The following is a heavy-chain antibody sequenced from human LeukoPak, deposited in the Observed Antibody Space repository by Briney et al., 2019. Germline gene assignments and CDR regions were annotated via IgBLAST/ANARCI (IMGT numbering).Heavy chain of an antibody. CDR3: ARSGYFYGGPDY. Sequence: SETLSLTCAVYGGSFSGYYWSWIRQPPGKGLEWIGYIFYSGNTNYNPSFKSRVTISVDTAKNKFSLNLRSATAADTAVYYCARSGYFYGGPDYWGQGTLVTVSS. J-gene: IGHJ4*02. D-gene: IGHD5-18*01. CDR1: GGSFSGYY. CDR2: IFYSGNT. V-gene: IGHV4-59*01.